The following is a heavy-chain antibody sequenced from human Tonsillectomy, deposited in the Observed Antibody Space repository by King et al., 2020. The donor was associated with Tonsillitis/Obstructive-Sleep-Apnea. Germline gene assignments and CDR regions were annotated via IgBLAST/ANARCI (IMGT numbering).Heavy chain of an antibody. V-gene: IGHV5-51*01. CDR1: GYSFTSYW. CDR3: ARRGYCTSTTCQNWFDP. Sequence: QLVKSGAEVKKPGESLKISCKGSGYSFTSYWIGWVRQMPGKGLEWMGIIYPGDSDTRYSPSFQGQVTISADKSISTAYLQWSSLKASDTAMYYCARRGYCTSTTCQNWFDPWGQGTLVTVSS. D-gene: IGHD2-2*01. J-gene: IGHJ5*02. CDR2: IYPGDSDT.